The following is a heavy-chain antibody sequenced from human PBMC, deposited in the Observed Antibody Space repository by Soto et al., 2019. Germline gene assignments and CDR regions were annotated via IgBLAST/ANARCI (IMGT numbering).Heavy chain of an antibody. Sequence: SETLSLTCTVSGGSIGNSYWSWIRQSPGKGLEWIGYIYYSGSSNYNPSLKSRVSISVDTSKNQFSLKLSSVTAADTAVYYCASNSYGYTFYVYWGQGTLVTVSS. CDR3: ASNSYGYTFYVY. CDR2: IYYSGSS. CDR1: GGSIGNSY. J-gene: IGHJ4*02. V-gene: IGHV4-59*08. D-gene: IGHD5-18*01.